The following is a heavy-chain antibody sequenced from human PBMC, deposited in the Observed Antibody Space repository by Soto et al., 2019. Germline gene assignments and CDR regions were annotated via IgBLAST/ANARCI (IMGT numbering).Heavy chain of an antibody. CDR2: ISPYNGRR. V-gene: IGHV1-18*01. J-gene: IGHJ6*02. CDR3: GSCRTDSYAMDV. CDR1: GYRFTWYG. D-gene: IGHD5-18*01. Sequence: ASVKVSCMESGYRFTWYGIAWVRQVPGPGREWMGWISPYNGRRNYAQNVHSRLVTTTDKSTNIVYLEVRSLRSDDTAMYYCGSCRTDSYAMDVWGQGTKVTVSS.